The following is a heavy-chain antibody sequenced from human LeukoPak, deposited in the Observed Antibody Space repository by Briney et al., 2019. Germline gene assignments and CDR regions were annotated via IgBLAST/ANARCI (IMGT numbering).Heavy chain of an antibody. CDR2: IAGGGNAI. CDR1: GFTFSSYE. D-gene: IGHD6-13*01. J-gene: IGHJ4*02. CDR3: ARGPYSSSEGTSIDY. Sequence: PGGSLRLSCAASGFTFSSYEMNCVRQAPGKGLECISYIAGGGNAIYYADSVRGRFTISRDNAKSSLHLQMNSLRAEDTAVYYCARGPYSSSEGTSIDYWGQGTLVTVSS. V-gene: IGHV3-48*03.